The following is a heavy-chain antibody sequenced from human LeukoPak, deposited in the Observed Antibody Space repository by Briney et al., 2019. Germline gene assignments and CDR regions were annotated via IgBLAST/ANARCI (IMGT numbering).Heavy chain of an antibody. J-gene: IGHJ3*01. Sequence: PSETLSLTCAVSEMSFCAYYWNWIRQSPGKGVEWIGEINYGGSTKYTPSLEGRGTILIDTSKNQFSLKLTSVTAADTAVYYCARGFPPGSGSRGSHAFDVWGQGTMVTVSS. CDR2: INYGGST. CDR3: ARGFPPGSGSRGSHAFDV. D-gene: IGHD6-19*01. CDR1: EMSFCAYY. V-gene: IGHV4-34*01.